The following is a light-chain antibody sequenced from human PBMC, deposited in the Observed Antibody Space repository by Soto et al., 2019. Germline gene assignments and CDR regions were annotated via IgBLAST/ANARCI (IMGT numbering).Light chain of an antibody. J-gene: IGLJ2*01. V-gene: IGLV2-14*01. CDR3: SSYTGSTTVV. CDR1: NSDVGAFEY. Sequence: QAVVTQPASVSGSPGQSITISCTGTNSDVGAFEYVSWYQQHPGKAPKILIYEVSNRPSGVSNRFSGSKSGNTASLTISGLQAEDEADYYCSSYTGSTTVVFGGGTQLTVL. CDR2: EVS.